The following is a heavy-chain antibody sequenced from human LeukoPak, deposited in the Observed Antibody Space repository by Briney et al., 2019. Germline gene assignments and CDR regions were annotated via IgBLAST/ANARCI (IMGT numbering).Heavy chain of an antibody. V-gene: IGHV4-59*01. D-gene: IGHD3-10*01. CDR2: IYYSGST. CDR3: ARAPGGDYFDY. CDR1: GGSISSYY. J-gene: IGHJ4*02. Sequence: PSETLSLTCTVSGGSISSYYWSWIRQPPGKGLEWIGYIYYSGSTNYNPSLKSRVTISVDTSKNQFSLKQSSVTAADTAVYYCARAPGGDYFDYWGQGTLVTVSS.